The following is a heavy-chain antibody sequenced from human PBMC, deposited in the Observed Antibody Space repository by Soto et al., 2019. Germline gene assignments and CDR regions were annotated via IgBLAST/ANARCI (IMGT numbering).Heavy chain of an antibody. J-gene: IGHJ4*02. CDR1: GDSIGTHY. CDR3: ARVSYYFDD. Sequence: PSETLSLTCTISGDSIGTHYWSWIRQPPGKGLEWIGYIYYTGSTKFNPSLQSRVTMSVDTSENQFSLRLSSVTAADTAVYYCARVSYYFDDWGQGTLVTV. CDR2: IYYTGST. V-gene: IGHV4-59*11. D-gene: IGHD1-26*01.